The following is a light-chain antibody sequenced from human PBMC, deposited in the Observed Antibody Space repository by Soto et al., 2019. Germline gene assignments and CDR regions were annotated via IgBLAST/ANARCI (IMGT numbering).Light chain of an antibody. CDR3: QQCNWPLT. J-gene: IGKJ4*01. CDR1: QSVSSN. Sequence: EIVMTQSPATLSVSLGERATLSCRASQSVSSNLAWYQQKPGQAPRLLIYDASTRATGIPDRFSGSGSETEFTLTISSLQSEDFAVYYCQQCNWPLTFGGGTKVEIK. V-gene: IGKV3-15*01. CDR2: DAS.